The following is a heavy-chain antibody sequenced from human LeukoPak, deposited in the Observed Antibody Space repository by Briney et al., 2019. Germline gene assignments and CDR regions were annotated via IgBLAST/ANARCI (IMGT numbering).Heavy chain of an antibody. CDR2: IYYSGSS. D-gene: IGHD3-3*01. CDR3: ARDHGTVWSGYYYNWFDP. J-gene: IGHJ5*02. Sequence: PSETLSLTCSVSGGSISSSSSYWGWIRQPPGKGLEWIGSIYYSGSSFDNPALKSRVTISVDTSKNQFSLKLSSVTAADTAVYYCARDHGTVWSGYYYNWFDPWGQGTLVTVSS. CDR1: GGSISSSSSY. V-gene: IGHV4-39*07.